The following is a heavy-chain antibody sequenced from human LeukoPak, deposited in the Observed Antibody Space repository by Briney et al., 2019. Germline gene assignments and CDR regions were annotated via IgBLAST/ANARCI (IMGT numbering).Heavy chain of an antibody. CDR2: IDPSGGST. Sequence: ASVKVSCKASGYTFTSYYMHWVRQAPGQGLEWMGIIDPSGGSTSYAQKFQGRVTMTRDTSTSTVYMELSSLRSEDTAVYYCARTPYYYDSSGYHPTYYFDYWGQGTLVTVSS. V-gene: IGHV1-46*01. D-gene: IGHD3-22*01. CDR3: ARTPYYYDSSGYHPTYYFDY. J-gene: IGHJ4*02. CDR1: GYTFTSYY.